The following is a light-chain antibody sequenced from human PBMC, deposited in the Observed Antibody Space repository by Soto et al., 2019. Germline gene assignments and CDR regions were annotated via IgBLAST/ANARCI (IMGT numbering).Light chain of an antibody. CDR1: QSIDNK. J-gene: IGKJ1*01. CDR3: QQYNRYSRT. Sequence: DIQLTQSPSTLSRSVGDRVTITCRASQSIDNKLAWYQRKPGKAPKLLIYKASSLESGVPSRFSGSGSGTEFTLTISSLQPDDFATYYCQQYNRYSRTFGQGTKVDIK. CDR2: KAS. V-gene: IGKV1-5*03.